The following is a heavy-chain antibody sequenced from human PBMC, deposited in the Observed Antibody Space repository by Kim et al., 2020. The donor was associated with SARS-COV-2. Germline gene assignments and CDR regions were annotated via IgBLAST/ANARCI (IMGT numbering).Heavy chain of an antibody. CDR1: GYTFTSYG. V-gene: IGHV1-18*01. CDR2: ISAYNGNT. D-gene: IGHD3-10*01. J-gene: IGHJ5*02. Sequence: ASVKVSCKASGYTFTSYGISWVRQAPGQGLEWMGWISAYNGNTNYAQKLQGRVTMTTDTSTSTAYMELRSLRSDDTAVYYCARDSARYYYGSGSPAPLNWFDPWGQGTLVTVSS. CDR3: ARDSARYYYGSGSPAPLNWFDP.